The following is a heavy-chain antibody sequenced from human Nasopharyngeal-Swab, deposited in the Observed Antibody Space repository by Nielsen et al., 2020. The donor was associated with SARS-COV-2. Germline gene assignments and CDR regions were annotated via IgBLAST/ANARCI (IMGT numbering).Heavy chain of an antibody. Sequence: GESLKISCAASGFTFSSYEMNWVRQAPGKGLEWVSYISSSGSTIYYADSVKGRFTISRDDGKNTLYLEMNSLRAEDTAIYYCASGIFSPSYYWGQGTLVTVSS. V-gene: IGHV3-48*03. D-gene: IGHD3-10*01. CDR3: ASGIFSPSYY. CDR2: ISSSGSTI. J-gene: IGHJ4*02. CDR1: GFTFSSYE.